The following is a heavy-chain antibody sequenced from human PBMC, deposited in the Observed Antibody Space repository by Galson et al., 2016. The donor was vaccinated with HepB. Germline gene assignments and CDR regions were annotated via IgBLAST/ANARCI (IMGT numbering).Heavy chain of an antibody. CDR1: GLTVSSYV. CDR3: EKSIRPDYNDLDY. CDR2: IRGSGGNT. D-gene: IGHD4-11*01. Sequence: SLRLSCAASGLTVSSYVMTWVRQAPGKGLEWVPAIRGSGGNTFYGDSVKGRFPISRDQSKNTLYLQLNSLRAEDTAVYYCEKSIRPDYNDLDYWGQGALVTVSS. V-gene: IGHV3-23*01. J-gene: IGHJ4*02.